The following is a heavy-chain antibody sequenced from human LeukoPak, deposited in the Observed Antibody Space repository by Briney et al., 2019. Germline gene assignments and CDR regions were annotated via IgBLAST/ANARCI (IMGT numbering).Heavy chain of an antibody. Sequence: GGSLRLSCAASGNYWMHLVRQAPGEGLGWVSRINSDGGWTSYADSVKGRFTISKDNAKNTVYLQMNNLRAEDTAVYYCVSFYETYWGRGTLVTVSS. CDR3: VSFYETY. J-gene: IGHJ4*02. CDR2: INSDGGWT. V-gene: IGHV3-74*01. CDR1: GNYW. D-gene: IGHD2-2*01.